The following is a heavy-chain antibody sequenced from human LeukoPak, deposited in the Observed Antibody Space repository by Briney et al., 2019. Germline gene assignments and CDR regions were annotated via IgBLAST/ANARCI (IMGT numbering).Heavy chain of an antibody. CDR1: GFTFSDYY. V-gene: IGHV3-11*04. J-gene: IGHJ6*03. CDR3: ARLGGNYYYYYYMDV. CDR2: ISSSSSTI. D-gene: IGHD3-10*01. Sequence: PGGSLRLSCAASGFTFSDYYMSWIRQAPWKGLEWVSYISSSSSTIYYVDSVKGRFTISRDNAKNSLYLQMNSLRAEDTAVYYCARLGGNYYYYYYMDVWGKGTTVTVSS.